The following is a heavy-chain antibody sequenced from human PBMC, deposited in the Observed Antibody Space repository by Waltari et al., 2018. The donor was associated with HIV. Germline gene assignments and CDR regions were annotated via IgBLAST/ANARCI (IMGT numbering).Heavy chain of an antibody. D-gene: IGHD6-19*01. J-gene: IGHJ4*02. V-gene: IGHV3-21*01. CDR2: ISSSSRYI. CDR1: GFRFRTYS. CDR3: ARDGARQWLVQGGFDY. Sequence: EVQLVESGGGLVKPGGYLRLSCAVFGFRFRTYSMSWVRQAPGKGLEWVSCISSSSRYIYYADSVKGRFTISRDNAKNSLFLQMDSLRAEDTAVYYCARDGARQWLVQGGFDYWGQGALVTVSS.